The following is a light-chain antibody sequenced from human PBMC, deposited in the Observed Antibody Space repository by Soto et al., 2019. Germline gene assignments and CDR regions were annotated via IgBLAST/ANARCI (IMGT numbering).Light chain of an antibody. CDR1: QSVRSY. CDR3: QQRSNWPRWT. V-gene: IGKV3-11*01. Sequence: EIVLTQSPATLSLSPGERATLSCRASQSVRSYLAWSQQKPGQAPRLLIYDASNRATGIPARFSGSGSGTDFTLTISSLEPEDFAVYYCQQRSNWPRWTFGQGTKVEIK. CDR2: DAS. J-gene: IGKJ1*01.